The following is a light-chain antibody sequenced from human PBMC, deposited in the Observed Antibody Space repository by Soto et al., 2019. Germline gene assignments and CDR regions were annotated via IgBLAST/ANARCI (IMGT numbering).Light chain of an antibody. J-gene: IGLJ1*01. CDR1: SSDVGGYNS. CDR2: DVT. V-gene: IGLV2-14*01. CDR3: SYFSSSITNV. Sequence: QSVLTQPASVSGSPGQSITISCTGTSSDVGGYNSVSWYQQHPGKAPKLILYDVTDRPSGVSYRFSGSKSGNTASLTISGLQASYDADYFCSYFSSSITNVFVSGSKETV.